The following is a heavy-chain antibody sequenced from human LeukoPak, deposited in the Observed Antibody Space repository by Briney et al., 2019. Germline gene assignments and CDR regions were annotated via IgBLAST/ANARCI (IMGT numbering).Heavy chain of an antibody. CDR2: FDPEDGET. CDR3: ATQGASNQVVPAATLGVYYYYGMDV. D-gene: IGHD2-2*01. J-gene: IGHJ6*04. CDR1: GYTLTELS. V-gene: IGHV1-24*01. Sequence: ASVKVSCKVSGYTLTELSMHWVRQAPGKGLEWMGGFDPEDGETIYAQKFQGRVTMTEDTSTDTAYMELSSLRSEGTAVYYCATQGASNQVVPAATLGVYYYYGMDVWGKGTTVTVSS.